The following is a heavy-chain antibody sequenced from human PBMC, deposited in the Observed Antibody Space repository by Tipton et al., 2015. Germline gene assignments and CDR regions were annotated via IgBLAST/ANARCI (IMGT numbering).Heavy chain of an antibody. CDR1: GASISSHAYY. Sequence: LRLSCTVSGASISSHAYYWDWLRQPPGKGLEWIGTISYSGSTYYNPSLKSRVTVSVDTSKNQFSLKLTSLTAADTAVYYCARVPFDYFDYWGQGILVTVSS. CDR3: ARVPFDYFDY. J-gene: IGHJ4*02. V-gene: IGHV4-39*01. CDR2: ISYSGST.